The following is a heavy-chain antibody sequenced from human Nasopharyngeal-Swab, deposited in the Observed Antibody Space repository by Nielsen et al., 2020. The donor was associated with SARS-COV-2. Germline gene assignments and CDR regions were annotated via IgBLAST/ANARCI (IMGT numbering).Heavy chain of an antibody. Sequence: SLKISCAASGFTFDDYAMHWVRQAPGKGLEWVSGISWNSGSIGYADSVKGRFTISRDNAKNFLYLQMNSLRAEDTALYYCAKGDGLGATTASFDYWGQGTLVTVSS. CDR3: AKGDGLGATTASFDY. CDR2: ISWNSGSI. J-gene: IGHJ4*02. V-gene: IGHV3-9*01. D-gene: IGHD5-24*01. CDR1: GFTFDDYA.